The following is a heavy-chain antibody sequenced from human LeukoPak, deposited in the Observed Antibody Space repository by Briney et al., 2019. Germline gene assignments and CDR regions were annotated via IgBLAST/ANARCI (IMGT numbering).Heavy chain of an antibody. CDR2: ISAYNGNT. Sequence: ASVTVSCKASGYTFTSYGISWVRQAPGQGLEWMGWISAYNGNTNYAQKLQGRVTMTTDTSTSTAYMELRSLRSDDTAVYYCARGYCSSTSCYGGTGRAHYYYMDVWGKGTTVTVSS. V-gene: IGHV1-18*01. CDR3: ARGYCSSTSCYGGTGRAHYYYMDV. CDR1: GYTFTSYG. J-gene: IGHJ6*03. D-gene: IGHD2-2*01.